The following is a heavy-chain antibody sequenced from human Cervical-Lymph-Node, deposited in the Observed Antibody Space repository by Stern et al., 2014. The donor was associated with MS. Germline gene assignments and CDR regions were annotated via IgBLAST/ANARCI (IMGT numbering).Heavy chain of an antibody. D-gene: IGHD6-13*01. Sequence: VPLVESGAEVTKPGSSVKVSCKASVGTFSKFPSSWVRQAPGQGLAWMGGIFPVFGTPTYAQEFRGRVTITADVSTSTVYMELSSLRSDDTAVYYCALSSETSDRWYSLGYDLWGQGTLVTVSS. J-gene: IGHJ5*02. CDR1: VGTFSKFP. CDR2: IFPVFGTP. V-gene: IGHV1-69*01. CDR3: ALSSETSDRWYSLGYDL.